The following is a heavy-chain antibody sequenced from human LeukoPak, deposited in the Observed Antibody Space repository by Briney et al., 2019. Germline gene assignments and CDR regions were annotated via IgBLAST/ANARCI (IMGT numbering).Heavy chain of an antibody. V-gene: IGHV1-69*13. Sequence: ASVKVSCKASGGTFSSYAISWVRQAPGQGLEWMGGIIPIFGTANYAQKFQGRVTITADESTSTGYMELSSLRSEDTAVYYCASKRGYSYGLDYWGQGTLVTVSS. D-gene: IGHD5-18*01. CDR3: ASKRGYSYGLDY. J-gene: IGHJ4*02. CDR1: GGTFSSYA. CDR2: IIPIFGTA.